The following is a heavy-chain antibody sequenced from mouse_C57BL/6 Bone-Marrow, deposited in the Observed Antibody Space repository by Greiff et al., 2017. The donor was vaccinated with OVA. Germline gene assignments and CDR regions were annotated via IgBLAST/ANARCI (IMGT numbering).Heavy chain of an antibody. D-gene: IGHD1-1*01. CDR2: ISSGGSYT. CDR3: ARHDGSSSFAY. V-gene: IGHV5-6*01. J-gene: IGHJ3*01. CDR1: GFTFSSYG. Sequence: EVKLMESGGDLVQPGGSLKLSCAASGFTFSSYGMSWVRQTPDKRLEWVATISSGGSYTYYPDSVKGRFTISRDNAKNTLYLHMSSLKSEDTAMYYCARHDGSSSFAYWGQGTLVTVSA.